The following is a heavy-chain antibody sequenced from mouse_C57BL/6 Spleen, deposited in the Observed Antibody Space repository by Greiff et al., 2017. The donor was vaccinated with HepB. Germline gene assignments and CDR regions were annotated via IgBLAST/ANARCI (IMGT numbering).Heavy chain of an antibody. CDR3: ARQDTTVYFDY. V-gene: IGHV5-6*01. CDR2: ISSGGSYT. CDR1: GFTFSSYG. D-gene: IGHD1-1*01. J-gene: IGHJ2*01. Sequence: EVHLVESGGDLVKPGGSLKLSCAASGFTFSSYGMSWVRQTPDKRLEWVATISSGGSYTYYPDSVKGRFTISRDNAKNTLYLQMSSLKSEDTAMYYCARQDTTVYFDYWGQGTTLTVSS.